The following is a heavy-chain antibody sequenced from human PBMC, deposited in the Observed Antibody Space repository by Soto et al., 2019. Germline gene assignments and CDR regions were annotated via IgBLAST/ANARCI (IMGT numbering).Heavy chain of an antibody. CDR1: RYTFTSHG. CDR2: ISTFNGKT. Sequence: QVQLVQSGGDVKTRGASVKVSCTTFRYTFTSHGIAWVRQAPGQGLEWMGWISTFNGKTDYAQKFQGRVTMTADTLTSTVHMELRSLRSDDTAVYYCARLLTEGATFREDAFDLWGQGTKVTVSS. J-gene: IGHJ3*01. CDR3: ARLLTEGATFREDAFDL. D-gene: IGHD1-26*01. V-gene: IGHV1-18*01.